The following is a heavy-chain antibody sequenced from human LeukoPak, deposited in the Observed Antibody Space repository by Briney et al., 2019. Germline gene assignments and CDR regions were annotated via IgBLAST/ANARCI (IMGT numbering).Heavy chain of an antibody. CDR1: GGSISSSGYY. D-gene: IGHD1-26*01. V-gene: IGHV4-39*07. CDR2: INYSGST. CDR3: ARSGSKPSGGAFDL. Sequence: PSETLSLTCTVSGGSISSSGYYCDWIRQPPGKGPEWIGSINYSGSTYYNPSLKSRVTISVDTSKNQFSLKLSSVTAADTAVYYCARSGSKPSGGAFDLWGQGTMVTVSS. J-gene: IGHJ3*01.